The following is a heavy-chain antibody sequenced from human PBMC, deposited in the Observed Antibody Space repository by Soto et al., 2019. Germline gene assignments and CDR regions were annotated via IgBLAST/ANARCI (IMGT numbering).Heavy chain of an antibody. V-gene: IGHV3-30-3*01. Sequence: GGSLRLSRAASGFTFSSYAMHWVRQAPGKGLEWVAVISYDGSNKYYADSVKGRFTISRDNSKNTLYLQMNSLRAEDTAVYYCARDFSGYDSYFDYWGQGTLVTVSS. CDR1: GFTFSSYA. J-gene: IGHJ4*02. CDR2: ISYDGSNK. CDR3: ARDFSGYDSYFDY. D-gene: IGHD5-12*01.